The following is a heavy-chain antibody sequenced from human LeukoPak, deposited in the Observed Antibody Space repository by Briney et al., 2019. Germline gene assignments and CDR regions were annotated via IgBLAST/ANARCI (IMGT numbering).Heavy chain of an antibody. CDR1: GFTFSSYA. V-gene: IGHV3-64*01. J-gene: IGHJ3*02. Sequence: PGGSLRLSCAASGFTFSSYAMHWIRQAPGKGLEYVSAISSNGGSTYYANSVKGRFTISRDNSKNTLYLQMGSLRAEDMAVYYCARVRGPDTATDAFDIWGQGTMVTVSS. D-gene: IGHD5-18*01. CDR2: ISSNGGST. CDR3: ARVRGPDTATDAFDI.